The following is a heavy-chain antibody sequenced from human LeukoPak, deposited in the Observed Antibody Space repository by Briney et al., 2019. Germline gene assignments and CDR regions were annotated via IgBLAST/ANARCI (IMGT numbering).Heavy chain of an antibody. Sequence: PGGSLRLSCAASGFTFSSYAMSWVRQAPGKGLEWVSAISGRGSSTYYADSVKGRFTISRDNSKNTLYLQMNSLRAEDTAVYYCAKDRALYDYVWGSYRSHDAFDIWGQGTMVTVSS. CDR1: GFTFSSYA. CDR2: ISGRGSST. D-gene: IGHD3-16*02. CDR3: AKDRALYDYVWGSYRSHDAFDI. V-gene: IGHV3-23*01. J-gene: IGHJ3*02.